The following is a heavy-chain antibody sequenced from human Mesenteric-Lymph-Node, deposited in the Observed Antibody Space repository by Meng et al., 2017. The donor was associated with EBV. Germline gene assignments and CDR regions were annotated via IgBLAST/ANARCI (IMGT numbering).Heavy chain of an antibody. J-gene: IGHJ4*02. CDR1: GGSFSAYY. CDR2: INHSGST. Sequence: QVQLQQWGAGLLKPSEXLSLTCAVDGGSFSAYYWSWIRQPPGKGLEWIGEINHSGSTNYNPSLKSRVTISVDTSKNQFSLKLSSVTAADTAVYYCARGYSSSWYYFDYWGQGTLVTVSS. V-gene: IGHV4-34*01. D-gene: IGHD6-13*01. CDR3: ARGYSSSWYYFDY.